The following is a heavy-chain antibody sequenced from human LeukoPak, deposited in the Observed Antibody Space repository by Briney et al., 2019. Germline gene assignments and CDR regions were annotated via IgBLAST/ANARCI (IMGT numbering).Heavy chain of an antibody. V-gene: IGHV4-59*01. J-gene: IGHJ4*02. CDR1: GGSISSYY. CDR2: IYSSGTT. CDR3: AREHGQLWLLGY. Sequence: SETLSLTCTVSGGSISSYYWNWIRQPPGKGLEWIGYIYSSGTTNYNPSLRSRVSMSVDTSKNQFSLRLSSVTAADTAVYYCAREHGQLWLLGYWGQGTLVTVSS. D-gene: IGHD5-18*01.